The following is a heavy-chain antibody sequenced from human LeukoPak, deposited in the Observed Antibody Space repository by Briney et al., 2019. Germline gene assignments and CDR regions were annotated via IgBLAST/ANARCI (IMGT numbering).Heavy chain of an antibody. CDR3: ARDISSGYYDAFDI. J-gene: IGHJ3*02. CDR1: GFTVSSNY. V-gene: IGHV3-66*01. CDR2: IYSSGST. Sequence: GGSLRLSCAASGFTVSSNYMSWVRQAPGKGLEWVSIIYSSGSTYYADSVKGRFTISRDNSKNTLYLQMNSLRAEDTAVYYCARDISSGYYDAFDIWGQGTMVTVSS. D-gene: IGHD3-22*01.